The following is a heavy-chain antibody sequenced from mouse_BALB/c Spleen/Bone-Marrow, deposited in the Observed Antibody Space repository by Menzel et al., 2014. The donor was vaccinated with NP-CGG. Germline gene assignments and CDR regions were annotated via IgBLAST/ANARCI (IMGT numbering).Heavy chain of an antibody. J-gene: IGHJ3*01. V-gene: IGHV1-7*01. CDR3: ASYRFAY. CDR1: DYTFTNYW. Sequence: QVQLKQSGAELAKPGASMKMSCKASDYTFTNYWMHWVKQRPGQGLEWIGYINPSTGYTEYNQKFKDKATLTADKSSSTAYMQLSRLTSEDSAVYYCASYRFAYWGQGTLVTVSA. CDR2: INPSTGYT. D-gene: IGHD2-10*01.